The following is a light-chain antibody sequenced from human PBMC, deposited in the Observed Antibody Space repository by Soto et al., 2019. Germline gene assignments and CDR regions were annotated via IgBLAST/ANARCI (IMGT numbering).Light chain of an antibody. J-gene: IGKJ5*01. CDR3: QQYDNWPPLT. V-gene: IGKV3-15*01. CDR2: GAS. Sequence: EIVMTQSPATLSVSPGERATLSCRASQSVSSNLAWYQQKPGQAPRLLIYGASTRATGFPARFSGSGSGTEFTLTISSLQSEDFAVYYCQQYDNWPPLTFGQGTRREIK. CDR1: QSVSSN.